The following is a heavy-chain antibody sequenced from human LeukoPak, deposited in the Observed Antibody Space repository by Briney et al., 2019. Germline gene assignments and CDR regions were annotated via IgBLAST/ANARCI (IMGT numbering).Heavy chain of an antibody. D-gene: IGHD3-22*01. CDR3: AKRGVVIRVILVGFHKEAYYFDS. J-gene: IGHJ4*02. V-gene: IGHV3-23*01. CDR1: GFTFTNYA. Sequence: PGGSLRLSCTASGFTFTNYAMNWVRQAPGKGLEWVSTPSTSGASTYYADSVKGRFTISRDNPKNTLYLQMNSLRAEDTAVYFCAKRGVVIRVILVGFHKEAYYFDSWGQGALVTVSS. CDR2: PSTSGAST.